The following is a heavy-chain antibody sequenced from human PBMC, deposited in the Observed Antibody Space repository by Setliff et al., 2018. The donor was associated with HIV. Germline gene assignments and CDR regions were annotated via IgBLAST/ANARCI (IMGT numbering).Heavy chain of an antibody. Sequence: PSETLSLTCAVSGYSISSGYYWGWIRQPPGKGLEWIGSIYHSGSTSYNPSLRSRVTLSVDTSKNQLSLKVTSVTAADTAVYYCARPLSTSYNFWGDAFALWGQGTMVTVSS. CDR2: IYHSGST. J-gene: IGHJ3*01. V-gene: IGHV4-38-2*01. CDR1: GYSISSGYY. D-gene: IGHD3-3*01. CDR3: ARPLSTSYNFWGDAFAL.